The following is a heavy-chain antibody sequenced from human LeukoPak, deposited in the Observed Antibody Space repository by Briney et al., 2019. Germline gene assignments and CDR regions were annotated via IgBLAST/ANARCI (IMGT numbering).Heavy chain of an antibody. J-gene: IGHJ4*02. Sequence: GGFLRLSCAASGFTFSSYSMNWVRQAPGKGLEWVSYISCSSSTIYYADSVKGRFTISRDNAKNSLYLQMHSLRGEETAVYYCARGVNWEYLWEERFDYWGQGTLVTVSS. CDR2: ISCSSSTI. CDR1: GFTFSSYS. V-gene: IGHV3-48*04. D-gene: IGHD2-8*02. CDR3: ARGVNWEYLWEERFDY.